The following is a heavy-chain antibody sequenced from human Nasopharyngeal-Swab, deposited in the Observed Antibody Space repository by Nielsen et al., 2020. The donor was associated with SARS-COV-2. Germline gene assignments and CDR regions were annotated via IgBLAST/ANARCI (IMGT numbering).Heavy chain of an antibody. V-gene: IGHV3-7*01. J-gene: IGHJ6*03. CDR1: GFTFSSYW. CDR3: ARESGLRFFDYYYYYYMDV. Sequence: GGSLRLSCAGSGFTFSSYWMSWVRQAPGKGLEWVANIKQDGSEKYYVDSVKGRFTISRDNAKNSLYLQMNSLRAEDTAVYYCARESGLRFFDYYYYYYMDVWGKGTTVTVSS. D-gene: IGHD3-3*01. CDR2: IKQDGSEK.